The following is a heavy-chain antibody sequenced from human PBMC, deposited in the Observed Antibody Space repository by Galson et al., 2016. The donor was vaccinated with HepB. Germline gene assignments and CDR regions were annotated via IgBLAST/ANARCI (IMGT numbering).Heavy chain of an antibody. Sequence: SLRLSCAASGFTFSAYWMAWIRQAPGKGLEWVANTNQDGSGKHYVDSAKGRFTVSRDNAKNSVFLGMNSLRAEDTAVYYCASGYTSGIWGQGTTVTVSS. V-gene: IGHV3-7*01. CDR2: TNQDGSGK. J-gene: IGHJ3*01. CDR3: ASGYTSGI. D-gene: IGHD6-19*01. CDR1: GFTFSAYW.